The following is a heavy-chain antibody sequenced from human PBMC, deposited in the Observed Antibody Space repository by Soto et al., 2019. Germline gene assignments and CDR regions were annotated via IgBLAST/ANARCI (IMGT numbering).Heavy chain of an antibody. CDR3: ARDQYYYGSGSYYYYGMEV. CDR1: GYSFTTYC. V-gene: IGHV1-18*01. J-gene: IGHJ6*02. Sequence: ASVKVSCKASGYSFTTYCMSWVRQAPGQGLEWMGWISGYNGDTNYAQNLQGRVTLTTETSTSTAYMELRSLRSDDTAVYYCARDQYYYGSGSYYYYGMEVWGQGTTVTVSS. D-gene: IGHD3-10*01. CDR2: ISGYNGDT.